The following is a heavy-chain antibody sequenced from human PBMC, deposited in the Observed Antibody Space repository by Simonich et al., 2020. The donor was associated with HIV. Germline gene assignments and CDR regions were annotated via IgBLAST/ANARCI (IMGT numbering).Heavy chain of an antibody. J-gene: IGHJ3*02. CDR2: INPNSIGA. CDR1: GYTFTDNP. Sequence: QAQLVQSGAEVKNPGASVKGSCQASGYTFTDNPMHWVRQAPGHGLEWLGRINPNSIGANYAQKFQGRVTMTWDTAISTAYMELSRLRSDDTAVYYCTREITSDAFDIWGQGTMVTVSS. D-gene: IGHD2-2*01. CDR3: TREITSDAFDI. V-gene: IGHV1-2*06.